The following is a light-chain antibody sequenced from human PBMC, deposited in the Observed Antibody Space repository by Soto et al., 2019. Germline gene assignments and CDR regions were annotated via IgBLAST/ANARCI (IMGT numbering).Light chain of an antibody. V-gene: IGLV1-44*01. J-gene: IGLJ3*02. CDR1: SSNIGSNT. CDR3: AAWDDSLNGYWV. Sequence: QSVLTQPPSASGTPGQRVTISCSGSSSNIGSNTVNWYQQLPGTAPKLLIYSNNQRPSGVPDRFSGSKSGTSASLAISGLQSEDEEDYYCAAWDDSLNGYWVFGGGTKLTVL. CDR2: SNN.